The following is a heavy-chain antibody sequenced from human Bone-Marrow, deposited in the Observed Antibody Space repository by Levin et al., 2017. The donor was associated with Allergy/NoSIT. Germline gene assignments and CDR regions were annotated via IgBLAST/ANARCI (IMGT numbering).Heavy chain of an antibody. CDR1: GYTFTSYA. CDR3: ARVGDDYIWGSCNT. D-gene: IGHD3-16*01. CDR2: INTNTGNP. Sequence: GESLKISCKASGYTFTSYAMNWVRQAPGQGLEWMGWINTNTGNPTYAQGFTGRFVFSLDTSVSTAYLQISSLKAEDTAVYYCARVGDDYIWGSCNTWGQGTMVTVSS. J-gene: IGHJ3*02. V-gene: IGHV7-4-1*02.